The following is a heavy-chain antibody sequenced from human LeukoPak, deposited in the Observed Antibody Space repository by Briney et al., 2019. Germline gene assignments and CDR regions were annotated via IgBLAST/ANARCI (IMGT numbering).Heavy chain of an antibody. CDR1: GFTFSSYE. J-gene: IGHJ4*02. CDR2: ISGSGSTF. CDR3: ARDALGISWYIDF. D-gene: IGHD6-13*01. Sequence: PGGSLRLSCAASGFTFSSYEINWVRQVPGRGLEWVAHISGSGSTFYYAESVKGRFTISRDNPKNSLFLQMNSLTAEDTATYYCARDALGISWYIDFWGRGTLVTVSS. V-gene: IGHV3-48*03.